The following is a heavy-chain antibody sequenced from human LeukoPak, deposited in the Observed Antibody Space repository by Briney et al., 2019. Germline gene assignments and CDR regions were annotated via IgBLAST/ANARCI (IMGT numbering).Heavy chain of an antibody. J-gene: IGHJ3*02. V-gene: IGHV1-2*02. CDR1: GYTFTGYY. D-gene: IGHD2-15*01. Sequence: ASVKVSCKASGYTFTGYYMHWVRQAPGQGLEWMGWINPNSGDTNYAQKFQGRVTMTRDTSISTAYMELSRLRSDDPAVHYCAXXXXXXXXXXRGTYDAFDIWGQGTMVTVSS. CDR3: AXXXXXXXXXXRGTYDAFDI. CDR2: INPNSGDT.